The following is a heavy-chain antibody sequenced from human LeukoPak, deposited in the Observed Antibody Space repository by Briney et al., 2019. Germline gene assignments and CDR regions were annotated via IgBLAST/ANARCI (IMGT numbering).Heavy chain of an antibody. D-gene: IGHD2-15*01. V-gene: IGHV4-59*08. CDR1: GGSISGYY. J-gene: IGHJ4*02. CDR3: ARHHDGGPKLRLDF. CDR2: FHYSGST. Sequence: KPSETLSLTCTVSGGSISGYYWSWIRQSPGKGLEWIGFFHYSGSTNYNPSLNSRVTTSIDTSMNQLSLTLVSVTAADTAVYFCARHHDGGPKLRLDFWGLGVLVTVSS.